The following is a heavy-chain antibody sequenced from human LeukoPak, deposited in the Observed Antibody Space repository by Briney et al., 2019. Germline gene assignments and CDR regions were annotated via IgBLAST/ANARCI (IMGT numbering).Heavy chain of an antibody. CDR1: RFIFSSYW. CDR3: ARIGYSSSSFDY. CDR2: IKQDGSVK. J-gene: IGHJ4*02. V-gene: IGHV3-7*01. D-gene: IGHD6-6*01. Sequence: GGSLRLSCAASRFIFSSYWMSWVRQAPGKGLEWVANIKQDGSVKYYVDSVKGRFTISRDNAKNSLYLQMNSLRAEDTAVYYCARIGYSSSSFDYWGQRTLATLSS.